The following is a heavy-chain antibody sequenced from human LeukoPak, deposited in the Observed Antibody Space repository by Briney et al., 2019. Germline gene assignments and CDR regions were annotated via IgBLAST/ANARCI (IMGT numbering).Heavy chain of an antibody. CDR3: AREEDSSGWRYYFDY. CDR2: ICGSGGTT. D-gene: IGHD6-19*01. Sequence: PGGSLRLSCAASGFTFSNYAMNWVRQAPGKGLEWVSNICGSGGTTYYADSVKGRFTLSRDNSKNTLYLQMNSLRAEDTAVYYCAREEDSSGWRYYFDYWGQGTLVTVSS. CDR1: GFTFSNYA. V-gene: IGHV3-23*01. J-gene: IGHJ4*02.